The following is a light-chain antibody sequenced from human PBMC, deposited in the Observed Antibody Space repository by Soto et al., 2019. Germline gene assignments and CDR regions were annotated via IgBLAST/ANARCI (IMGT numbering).Light chain of an antibody. J-gene: IGLJ1*01. Sequence: QSALTQPPSASGSPGQSVTISCTGSNTDVGGYNYVSWYQQYPGKAPKVMIYEVTKRPSGVPARFSGSRSGNTASLTVSGLQAEDEADYYCSSFAGGNIYVFGTGTKVTVL. CDR1: NTDVGGYNY. CDR2: EVT. CDR3: SSFAGGNIYV. V-gene: IGLV2-8*01.